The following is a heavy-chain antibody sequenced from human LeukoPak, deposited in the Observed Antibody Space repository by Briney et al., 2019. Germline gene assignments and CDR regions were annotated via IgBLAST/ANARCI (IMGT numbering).Heavy chain of an antibody. V-gene: IGHV3-23*01. D-gene: IGHD4-11*01. J-gene: IGHJ4*02. Sequence: GGSLRLSCSASGFTFSSYAMSWVRQAPGMGLEWVSAISGSGGSTYYADSVKGRFTISRDNSKNTLYLQMNSLRAEDTAVYYCAKVMTTVTLFDYWGQGTLVTVSS. CDR1: GFTFSSYA. CDR3: AKVMTTVTLFDY. CDR2: ISGSGGST.